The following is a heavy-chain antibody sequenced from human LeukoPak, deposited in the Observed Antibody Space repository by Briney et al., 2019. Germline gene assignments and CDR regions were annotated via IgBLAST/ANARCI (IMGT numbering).Heavy chain of an antibody. Sequence: GGSLRLSCVASGFTFSSRAMRWVRQAPGKGLEWVSSITGSGDNIYYADSVRGRFTISRDNPKNTLYLQMNTLRDENTAVYHCAKGRYNSAYSAIDYWGQGTLVTVSA. D-gene: IGHD3-22*01. V-gene: IGHV3-23*01. CDR2: ITGSGDNI. J-gene: IGHJ4*02. CDR3: AKGRYNSAYSAIDY. CDR1: GFTFSSRA.